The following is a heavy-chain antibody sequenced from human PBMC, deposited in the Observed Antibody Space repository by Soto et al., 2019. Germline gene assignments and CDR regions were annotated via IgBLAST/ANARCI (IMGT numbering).Heavy chain of an antibody. CDR1: GFILSDCA. D-gene: IGHD7-27*01. Sequence: EVQLVESGGGLVQPGGSLRLSCVTSGFILSDCAMNWVRQAPGKGLEWVSYISSSSSVIDYADSVKGRFIVSRDNARNSLYLQMNSLRAEDTAVYYCARDLSWGSNWYYYMDVWGKGTTVTVSS. V-gene: IGHV3-48*01. CDR2: ISSSSSVI. CDR3: ARDLSWGSNWYYYMDV. J-gene: IGHJ6*03.